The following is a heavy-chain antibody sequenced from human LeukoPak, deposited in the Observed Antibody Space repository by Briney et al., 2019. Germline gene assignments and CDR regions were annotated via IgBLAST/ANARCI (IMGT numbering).Heavy chain of an antibody. CDR3: ARDFILAGFEGFDP. V-gene: IGHV4-31*03. CDR2: IYYSGST. D-gene: IGHD3-9*01. CDR1: GGSLSSGGYF. J-gene: IGHJ5*02. Sequence: SQTLSLTCTVSGGSLSSGGYFWSWIRQHPGRRLEGIGYIYYSGSTYYNPSLKSRVTISVDTSKNQFSLKLSSVTAADTAVYYCARDFILAGFEGFDPWGQGTLVTVSS.